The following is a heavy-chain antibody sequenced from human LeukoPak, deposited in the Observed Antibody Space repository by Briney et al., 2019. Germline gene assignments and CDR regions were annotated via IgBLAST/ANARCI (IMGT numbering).Heavy chain of an antibody. Sequence: SETLSLTCTVSGGPISTYSWNWIRQPPGKGLEWIVYIYYSGSTMYNPSLESRVTISVYTSKSQFSLKLSSVTVADTAVYYCARRVSTAAGIDPDNWFDPWGQGILVTVSS. V-gene: IGHV4-59*12. J-gene: IGHJ5*02. CDR2: IYYSGST. D-gene: IGHD6-13*01. CDR1: GGPISTYS. CDR3: ARRVSTAAGIDPDNWFDP.